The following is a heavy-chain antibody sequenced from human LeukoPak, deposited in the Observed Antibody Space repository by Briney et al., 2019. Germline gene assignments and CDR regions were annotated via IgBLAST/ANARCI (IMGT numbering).Heavy chain of an antibody. CDR2: MNPNGGNT. J-gene: IGHJ4*02. Sequence: ASVKVSCKASGYTFTSYDINWVRQATGQGLEWMGWMNPNGGNTGYAQKFQGRVTMTRNTSISTAYMELSSLRSQDTAVYYCARGGAYTVTTSDYWGQGTLVTVSS. CDR3: ARGGAYTVTTSDY. V-gene: IGHV1-8*01. D-gene: IGHD4-17*01. CDR1: GYTFTSYD.